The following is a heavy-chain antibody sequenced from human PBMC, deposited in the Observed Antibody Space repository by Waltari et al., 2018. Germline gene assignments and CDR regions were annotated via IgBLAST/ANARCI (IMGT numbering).Heavy chain of an antibody. D-gene: IGHD1-26*01. V-gene: IGHV3-23*01. Sequence: EMQLLGSGGGLVQPGGSLRLSCAASGFTFNSSSMHWVRRGPGKGLGWVSGLSGSGASTYYADSVKGRFTISRDNSKNILYLQMNSLRIDDTALYYCAKSPTYSGNSYYFDYWGQGSLVTVSS. J-gene: IGHJ4*02. CDR3: AKSPTYSGNSYYFDY. CDR1: GFTFNSSS. CDR2: LSGSGAST.